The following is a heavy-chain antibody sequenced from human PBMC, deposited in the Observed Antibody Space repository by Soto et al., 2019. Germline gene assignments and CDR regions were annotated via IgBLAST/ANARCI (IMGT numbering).Heavy chain of an antibody. J-gene: IGHJ3*02. CDR3: ARGPRGSGILRGAFDI. CDR2: IGTGGDT. CDR1: GFTFSSYD. Sequence: GGSLRLSCAASGFTFSSYDMHWVRQATGKGLEWVSAIGTGGDTYYPGSVKGVFTITRENAKNSLFLQMNILRAGDTAVYYCARGPRGSGILRGAFDIWGQGTMVTVSS. V-gene: IGHV3-13*01. D-gene: IGHD3-10*01.